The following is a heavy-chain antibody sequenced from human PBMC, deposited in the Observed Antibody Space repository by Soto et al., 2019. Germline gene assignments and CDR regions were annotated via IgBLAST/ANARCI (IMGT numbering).Heavy chain of an antibody. CDR2: INPNSGGT. CDR1: GYTFTDYY. J-gene: IGHJ4*02. Sequence: ASVKVSCKTSGYTFTDYYMNWVRQAPGQGLEWMGWINPNSGGTNYAQKFQGRVTMTRDTSISTAYMELSRLRSDDTAVYYCARVGYSGSYYHFDYWGQGTVVTVYS. V-gene: IGHV1-2*02. CDR3: ARVGYSGSYYHFDY. D-gene: IGHD1-26*01.